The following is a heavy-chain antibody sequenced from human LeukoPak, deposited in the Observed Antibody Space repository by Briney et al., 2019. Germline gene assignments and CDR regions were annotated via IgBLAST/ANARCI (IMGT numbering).Heavy chain of an antibody. Sequence: GESQQISCQGSGSIFTSYWIGWVRQLPGKGLEWMGIIYPGDSDTRYSPSFQGQVTISADKSISTAYLQWSSLKASDTAMYYCARRPYSSSSYFDYWGQGTLVTVSS. V-gene: IGHV5-51*01. J-gene: IGHJ4*02. CDR3: ARRPYSSSSYFDY. CDR1: GSIFTSYW. D-gene: IGHD6-6*01. CDR2: IYPGDSDT.